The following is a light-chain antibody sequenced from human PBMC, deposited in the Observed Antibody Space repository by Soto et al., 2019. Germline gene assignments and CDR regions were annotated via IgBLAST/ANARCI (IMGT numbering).Light chain of an antibody. CDR2: ATS. J-gene: IGKJ1*01. V-gene: IGKV3-20*01. CDR3: QQYGSSPTWT. Sequence: EIVLTQSPGTLSLSPGETATLSCRASQTVNSDYLAWFQQRPGQAPRLLIFATSRRATDIPDRFSGSGSGTDFTLAIRRLEPEDFAVYYCQQYGSSPTWTFGQGTKVEIK. CDR1: QTVNSDY.